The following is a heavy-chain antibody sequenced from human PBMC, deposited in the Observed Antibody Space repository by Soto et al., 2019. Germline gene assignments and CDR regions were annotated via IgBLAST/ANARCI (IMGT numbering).Heavy chain of an antibody. CDR1: GFSLRTYG. J-gene: IGHJ5*02. CDR3: ARDVVKAVAGSVDWVDP. V-gene: IGHV3-33*01. Sequence: QVQLVESGGGVVQSGRSLTLSCAASGFSLRTYGMHWLRRAPGKGLEWVAFIWYDRTKKFYANSVKGRSTISKDNSTNSLYLQMSGLRAEDTAVYYCARDVVKAVAGSVDWVDPWGQGTLVTVSS. D-gene: IGHD6-19*01. CDR2: IWYDRTKK.